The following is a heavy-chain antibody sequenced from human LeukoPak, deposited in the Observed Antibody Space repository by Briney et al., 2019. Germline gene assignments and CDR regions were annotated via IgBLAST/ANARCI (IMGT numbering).Heavy chain of an antibody. CDR3: ARDSRFRHFDY. V-gene: IGHV3-66*01. CDR2: IYSGGST. Sequence: GGSLRLSCAASGFTVSSNYMSWVRQAPGKGLEWVSVIYSGGSTYYADSVKGRFTISRDNSKNTLYLQMNSLRAEDSAVYYCARDSRFRHFDYWGQGTLSPSPQ. D-gene: IGHD2-21*01. J-gene: IGHJ4*02. CDR1: GFTVSSNY.